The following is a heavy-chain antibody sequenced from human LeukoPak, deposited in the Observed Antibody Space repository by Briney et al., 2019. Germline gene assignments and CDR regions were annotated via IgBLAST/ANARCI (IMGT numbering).Heavy chain of an antibody. D-gene: IGHD6-13*01. CDR2: ISDSGGNT. CDR3: ARDPGSSWYDNWFDP. J-gene: IGHJ5*02. V-gene: IGHV3-23*01. Sequence: SRGSLRLSCAASRFTFSTYAMSSVRQAPGKGLEWVSTISDSGGNTYYADPVKGRFTISRDNSKNTLFLQMNSLRAPDTAVYYGARDPGSSWYDNWFDPWGQGTLVTVSS. CDR1: RFTFSTYA.